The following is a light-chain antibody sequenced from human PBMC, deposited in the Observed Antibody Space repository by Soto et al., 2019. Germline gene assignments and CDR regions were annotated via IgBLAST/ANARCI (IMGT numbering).Light chain of an antibody. CDR1: SSDVGAYNF. Sequence: QSALTQPASVSGSPGQSITICCTGTSSDVGAYNFVSWHQQHPGKAPKLTIYNVYDRPSGISYRFSGSKSGNTASLTISGLQREDEADYYCSAYTVSRTNVFGTGTKGTVL. CDR2: NVY. CDR3: SAYTVSRTNV. J-gene: IGLJ1*01. V-gene: IGLV2-14*03.